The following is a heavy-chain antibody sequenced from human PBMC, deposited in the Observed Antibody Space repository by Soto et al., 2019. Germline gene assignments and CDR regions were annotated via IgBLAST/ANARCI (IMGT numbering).Heavy chain of an antibody. CDR2: ISGSGDST. Sequence: GGSLRLSCAASEFTFSSYAMSCVRQAPGKGLEWVATISGSGDSTYYAGSVKGRFTISRDNSENTLFLQMNRVSAGDTAIYYCGKDLGLTPPYYGMDVRGQGTTVTVSS. V-gene: IGHV3-23*01. CDR3: GKDLGLTPPYYGMDV. D-gene: IGHD7-27*01. J-gene: IGHJ6*02. CDR1: EFTFSSYA.